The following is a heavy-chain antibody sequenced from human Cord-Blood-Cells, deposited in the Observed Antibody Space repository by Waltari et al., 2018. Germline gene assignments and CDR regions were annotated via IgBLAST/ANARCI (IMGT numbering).Heavy chain of an antibody. J-gene: IGHJ4*02. CDR2: ISYDGSSK. CDR1: GFTFSSYA. V-gene: IGHV3-30-3*01. D-gene: IGHD4-4*01. CDR3: ARDNPARTTIDY. Sequence: QVQLVESGGGVVQPGRSLRLSCAASGFTFSSYAMHWVRQAPGKGLGCVAVISYDGSSKYYADSVKGRFTISRDNSKNTLYLQMNSLRAEDTAVYYCARDNPARTTIDYWGQGTLVTVSS.